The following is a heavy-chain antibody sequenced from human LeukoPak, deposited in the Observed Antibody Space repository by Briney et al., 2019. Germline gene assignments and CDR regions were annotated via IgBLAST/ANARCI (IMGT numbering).Heavy chain of an antibody. CDR3: AKDRGYDSSGYLDY. Sequence: GGSLRLSCAASGFTFSSYWMSWVRQAPGKGLEWVANIKQDGSEKYYVDSVKGRVTISRDNSKNALYLQMNSLRAEDTAVYYCAKDRGYDSSGYLDYWGQGTLVTVSS. J-gene: IGHJ4*02. CDR2: IKQDGSEK. V-gene: IGHV3-7*01. CDR1: GFTFSSYW. D-gene: IGHD3-22*01.